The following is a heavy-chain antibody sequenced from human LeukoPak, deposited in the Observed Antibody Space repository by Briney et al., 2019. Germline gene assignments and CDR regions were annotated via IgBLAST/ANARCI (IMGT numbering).Heavy chain of an antibody. CDR1: GGSISSSSYY. CDR2: IYYSGST. V-gene: IGHV4-39*07. CDR3: ATVTTVFYWYFAL. Sequence: SETLSLTCTVSGGSISSSSYYWGWIRQPPGKGLEWIGSIYYSGSTYYNPSLKSRVTISVDKSKNQFSLKLSSVTAADTAVYYCATVTTVFYWYFALWGRGTLVTVSS. D-gene: IGHD4-17*01. J-gene: IGHJ2*01.